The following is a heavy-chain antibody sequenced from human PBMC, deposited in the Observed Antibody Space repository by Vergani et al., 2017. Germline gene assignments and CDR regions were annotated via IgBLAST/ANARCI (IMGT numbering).Heavy chain of an antibody. CDR3: TRAIYSGYGGDGFDI. Sequence: EAQLVESGGGLVQRGGSLRLSCEASGFTFSNYWMHWVRQAPGKGLVWVSHIKNDGRTSSYADSVKGRFTISRDNAKNTLFLQMNSLRAEDTAVYYCTRAIYSGYGGDGFDIWGQGTMVTVSS. J-gene: IGHJ3*02. V-gene: IGHV3-74*01. CDR2: IKNDGRTS. D-gene: IGHD5-12*01. CDR1: GFTFSNYW.